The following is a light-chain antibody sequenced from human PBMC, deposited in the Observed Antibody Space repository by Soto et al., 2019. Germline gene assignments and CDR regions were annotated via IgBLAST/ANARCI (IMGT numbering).Light chain of an antibody. V-gene: IGKV1-8*01. CDR2: AAS. CDR3: QQYHDYWT. Sequence: AIRMTQSPSSFSASTGDRVTITCRASQGISSHLAWYQQKPGKAPKLLIYAASTLQSGVPSRFSGSGSGTDFTLTISCLQSEDFATYYCQQYHDYWTFGQGTKIEVK. CDR1: QGISSH. J-gene: IGKJ1*01.